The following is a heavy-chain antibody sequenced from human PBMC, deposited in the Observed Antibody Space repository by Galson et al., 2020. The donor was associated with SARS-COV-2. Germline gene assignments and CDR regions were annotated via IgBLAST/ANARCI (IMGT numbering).Heavy chain of an antibody. CDR1: GFTFSDYW. D-gene: IGHD2-15*01. CDR3: TREGWQGGY. V-gene: IGHV3-7*01. J-gene: IGHJ4*02. Sequence: GEPLKISCVVSGFTFSDYWMNWIRQAPGKGLEWVANIRGDGSETNYADSVQGRFSISRDNAVDTLYLELNSLRVDDTAVYYCTREGWQGGYWGQGTRVTVSS. CDR2: IRGDGSET.